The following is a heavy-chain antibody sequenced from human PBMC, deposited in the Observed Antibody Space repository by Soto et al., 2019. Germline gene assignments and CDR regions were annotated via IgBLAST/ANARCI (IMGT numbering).Heavy chain of an antibody. CDR1: GFTFSSYS. J-gene: IGHJ4*02. D-gene: IGHD4-4*01. CDR2: ISSSSTI. V-gene: IGHV3-48*02. Sequence: GGSLRLSCAASGFTFSSYSMNWVRQAPGKGLEWVSYISSSSTIYYADSVKGRFTISRDNAKNSLYLQMNSLRDEDTAVYYCARPWGPYSNYNFDYWGQGTPVTVSS. CDR3: ARPWGPYSNYNFDY.